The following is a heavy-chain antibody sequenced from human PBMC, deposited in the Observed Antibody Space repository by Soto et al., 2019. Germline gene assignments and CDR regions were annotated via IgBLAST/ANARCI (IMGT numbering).Heavy chain of an antibody. CDR2: IIPIFGTA. CDR3: ASVITFGGVISRGGYFDL. V-gene: IGHV1-69*13. Sequence: GASVKVSCKASGGTFSSYAISWVRQAPGQGLEWMGGIIPIFGTANYAQKFQGRVTITADESTSAAYMELSSLRSEDTAVYYCASVITFGGVISRGGYFDLWGRGTLVTVSS. D-gene: IGHD3-16*02. CDR1: GGTFSSYA. J-gene: IGHJ2*01.